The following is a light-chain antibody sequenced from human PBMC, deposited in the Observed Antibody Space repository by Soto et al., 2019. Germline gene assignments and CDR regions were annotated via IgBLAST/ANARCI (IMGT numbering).Light chain of an antibody. CDR2: GAF. Sequence: EIVLTQSPGTLSLSPGERATLSCRASQSISTSLGWYQQRPGQAPRLLVYGAFNRATGIPARFSGSGSGTDFTLTISSLEPEDFAVYYCQQYDRSPRTFDQGTKVEI. CDR3: QQYDRSPRT. V-gene: IGKV3-20*01. CDR1: QSISTS. J-gene: IGKJ1*01.